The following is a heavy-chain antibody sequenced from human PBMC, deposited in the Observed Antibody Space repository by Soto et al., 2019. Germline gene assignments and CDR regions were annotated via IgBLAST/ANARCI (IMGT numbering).Heavy chain of an antibody. V-gene: IGHV4-34*01. CDR3: ARGLKYSSSWVLFWFDP. CDR2: INHSGST. D-gene: IGHD6-13*01. J-gene: IGHJ5*02. CDR1: GGSFSGYY. Sequence: SETLSLTCAVYGGSFSGYYWSWIRQPPGKGLEWIGEINHSGSTNYNPSLKSRVTISVDTSKNQFSLKLSSVTAADTAVYYCARGLKYSSSWVLFWFDPWGQGTLVTVSS.